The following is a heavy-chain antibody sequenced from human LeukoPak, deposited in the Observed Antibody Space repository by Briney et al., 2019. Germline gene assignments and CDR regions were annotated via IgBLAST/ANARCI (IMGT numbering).Heavy chain of an antibody. D-gene: IGHD3-16*01. CDR1: GAFITNSNW. Sequence: SETLSLTCAVSGAFITNSNWWSWVRQPPGKGLEWIGEIYHSGSTNYNPSLKSRVTISVDKSKNDFSLNLSSVTAADTAVYYCARALGAPYGMDVWGKGTTVTVSS. V-gene: IGHV4-4*02. CDR3: ARALGAPYGMDV. CDR2: IYHSGST. J-gene: IGHJ6*04.